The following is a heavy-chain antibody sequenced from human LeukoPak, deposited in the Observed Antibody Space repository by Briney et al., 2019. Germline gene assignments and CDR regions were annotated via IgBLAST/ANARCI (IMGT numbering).Heavy chain of an antibody. J-gene: IGHJ4*02. D-gene: IGHD3-10*01. CDR2: ISGSGAMT. CDR3: ARDAYYYGSGSYFFDY. Sequence: PGGSLRLSCAASGFTFNNHAMIWVRQAPGKGLEWVSSISGSGAMTYYGDSVKGRFTISRDNAMDTLYLQMNSLRADDTAVYYCARDAYYYGSGSYFFDYWGQGTLVTVSS. V-gene: IGHV3-23*01. CDR1: GFTFNNHA.